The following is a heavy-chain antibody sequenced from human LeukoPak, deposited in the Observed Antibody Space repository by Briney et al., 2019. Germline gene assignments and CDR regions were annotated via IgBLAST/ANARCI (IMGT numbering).Heavy chain of an antibody. J-gene: IGHJ6*03. Sequence: ASVKVSCKASGYTFTNYGISWVRQTPGQGPEWMGWISTYNGNTNYAQKLQDRVTMTTDTSTSTAYMELRSLRSDDTAVYYCARRYSSSWGYYYYMDVWGKGTTVTVSS. CDR3: ARRYSSSWGYYYYMDV. V-gene: IGHV1-18*01. CDR2: ISTYNGNT. CDR1: GYTFTNYG. D-gene: IGHD6-13*01.